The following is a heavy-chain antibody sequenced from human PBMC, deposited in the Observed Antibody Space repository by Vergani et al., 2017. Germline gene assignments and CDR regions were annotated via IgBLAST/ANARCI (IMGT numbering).Heavy chain of an antibody. CDR3: ARDHNWNDVDAFDI. CDR2: IIPILGIA. CDR1: GGTFSSYT. D-gene: IGHD1-1*01. Sequence: QVQLVQSGAEVKKPGSSVKVSCKASGGTFSSYTISWVRQAPGQGLEWMGRIIPILGIANYAQKFQGRVTITADKSTSTAYMELSSLRSEDTAVYYCARDHNWNDVDAFDIWGQGTMVTVSS. V-gene: IGHV1-69*08. J-gene: IGHJ3*02.